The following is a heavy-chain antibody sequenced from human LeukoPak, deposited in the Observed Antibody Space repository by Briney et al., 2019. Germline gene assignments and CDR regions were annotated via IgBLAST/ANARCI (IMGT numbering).Heavy chain of an antibody. V-gene: IGHV1-18*01. Sequence: ASVKVSCKASGYTFTSYGISWVRQAPGQGLEWMGWISAYNGNTNYAQKLQGRVTMTTDTSTSTAYMELRSLRSDDTAVYYCARDRADIVGATSPKDAFDIWGQGTMVTVSS. CDR1: GYTFTSYG. J-gene: IGHJ3*02. CDR2: ISAYNGNT. D-gene: IGHD1-26*01. CDR3: ARDRADIVGATSPKDAFDI.